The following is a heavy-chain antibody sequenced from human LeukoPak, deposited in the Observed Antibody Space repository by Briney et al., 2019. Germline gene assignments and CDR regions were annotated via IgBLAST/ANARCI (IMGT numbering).Heavy chain of an antibody. V-gene: IGHV1-46*01. CDR1: GYTFTSNY. D-gene: IGHD6-6*01. J-gene: IGHJ4*02. Sequence: ASVKVSCKAFGYTFTSNYMHWVRQAPGQGPEWMGVISPSGGSTTYAQKFQGRVTLTRDMSTSTDYLELSSLRSEDTAVYYCARRGSQYSSSSGQTNYYFDYWGQGTLVTVSS. CDR3: ARRGSQYSSSSGQTNYYFDY. CDR2: ISPSGGST.